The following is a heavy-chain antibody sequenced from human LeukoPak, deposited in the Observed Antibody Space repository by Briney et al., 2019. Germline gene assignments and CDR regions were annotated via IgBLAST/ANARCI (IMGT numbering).Heavy chain of an antibody. V-gene: IGHV6-1*01. CDR1: GDSVSSNSAA. D-gene: IGHD2-15*01. J-gene: IGHJ4*02. CDR2: TYYRSKWYN. CDR3: ARGIAQIDY. Sequence: SQTLSLTCALSGDSVSSNSAAWNWISQSPSRGLEWLGRTYYRSKWYNDYAVSVKSRISINPDTSKNQFSLQLNSVTPEDTAVYYCARGIAQIDYWGQGTLVTVSS.